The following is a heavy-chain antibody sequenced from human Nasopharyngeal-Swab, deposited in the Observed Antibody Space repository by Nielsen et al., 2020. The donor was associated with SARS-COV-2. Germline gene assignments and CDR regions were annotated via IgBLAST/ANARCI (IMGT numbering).Heavy chain of an antibody. CDR3: ARALGAVVPAAEPY. V-gene: IGHV3-21*01. Sequence: GESLKISCAASGFTFSSFTMNWVRQAPGKGLEWVSSISSDDKYIFHADSVKGRFTISRDNAKNSVYLQMTSLRGEDTAVYYCARALGAVVPAAEPYWRRGTLVTVYS. CDR2: ISSDDKYI. J-gene: IGHJ4*02. CDR1: GFTFSSFT. D-gene: IGHD2-15*01.